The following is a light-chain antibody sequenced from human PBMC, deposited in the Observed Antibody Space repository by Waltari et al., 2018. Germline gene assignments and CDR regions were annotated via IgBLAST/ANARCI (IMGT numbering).Light chain of an antibody. CDR1: GSNIGAGYD. CDR2: GSS. V-gene: IGLV1-40*01. J-gene: IGLJ3*02. CDR3: QSYDTSLSVV. Sequence: QSVLTQPPSVSGAPGQRVTISCTGSGSNIGAGYDVHWYQQLPRAAPNLLIYGSSTRPLGVPDLVFGSTSGTSASLAITGLQAEDEADYYCQSYDTSLSVVFGGGTKLTVL.